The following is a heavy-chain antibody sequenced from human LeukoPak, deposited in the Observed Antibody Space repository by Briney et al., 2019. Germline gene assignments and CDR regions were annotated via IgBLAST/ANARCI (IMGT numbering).Heavy chain of an antibody. J-gene: IGHJ4*02. CDR2: IYNSGST. V-gene: IGHV4-59*01. CDR3: ARDWGSGWYYFDY. CDR1: GGSISSYH. D-gene: IGHD6-19*01. Sequence: PSETLSLTCTVSGGSISSYHWGWIRQAPGKGLEWIGYIYNSGSTNYNPSLKSRVTISVDTSKNQLSLRLTSVTAADTAVYYCARDWGSGWYYFDYWGQGTLVTVSS.